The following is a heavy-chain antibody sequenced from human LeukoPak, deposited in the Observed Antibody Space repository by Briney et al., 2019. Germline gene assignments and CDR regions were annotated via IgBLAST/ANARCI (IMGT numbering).Heavy chain of an antibody. CDR1: GFRFDDHA. V-gene: IGHV3-20*04. J-gene: IGHJ5*02. D-gene: IGHD1-1*01. Sequence: GGSLRLSCAASGFRFDDHAMSWVRQAPGKGLEWVAGINWNAGTTGYRGSVKGRFTIFRDNAKNSLYLQMNSLRAEDTALYYCARDSGNNWDANYFDAWGQGTLVTVSS. CDR3: ARDSGNNWDANYFDA. CDR2: INWNAGTT.